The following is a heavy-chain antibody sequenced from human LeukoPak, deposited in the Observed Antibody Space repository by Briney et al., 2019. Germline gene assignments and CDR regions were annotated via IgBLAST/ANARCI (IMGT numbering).Heavy chain of an antibody. D-gene: IGHD5-18*01. CDR1: GFTFDDYG. J-gene: IGHJ4*02. CDR2: INWNGGST. Sequence: GGSLRLSCAASGFTFDDYGMSWVRQAPGKGLEWVSGINWNGGSTGYADSVKGRFTISRDNAKNSLYLQMNSLRAEDTALYHCARTANFGDVDTAMVLYYFDYWGQGTLVTVSS. V-gene: IGHV3-20*01. CDR3: ARTANFGDVDTAMVLYYFDY.